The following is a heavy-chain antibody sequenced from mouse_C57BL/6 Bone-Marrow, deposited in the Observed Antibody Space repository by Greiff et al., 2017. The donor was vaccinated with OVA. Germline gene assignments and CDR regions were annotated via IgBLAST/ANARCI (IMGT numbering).Heavy chain of an antibody. CDR1: GFTFSDYY. CDR3: AKQRDDGYSRDAMDY. J-gene: IGHJ4*01. CDR2: ISNGGGST. Sequence: EVQLVESGGGLVQPGGSLKLSCAASGFTFSDYYMYWVRQTPEKRLEWVAYISNGGGSTYYPDTVKGRFTISRDNAKNTLYLQMSRLKSEDTAMYYCAKQRDDGYSRDAMDYWGQGTSVTVSS. D-gene: IGHD2-3*01. V-gene: IGHV5-12*01.